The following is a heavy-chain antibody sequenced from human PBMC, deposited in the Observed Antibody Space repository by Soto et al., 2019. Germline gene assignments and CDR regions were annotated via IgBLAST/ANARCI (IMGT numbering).Heavy chain of an antibody. CDR1: GDSVSSKTAT. CDR3: ARDGSGFHWYFDL. J-gene: IGHJ2*01. Sequence: QVQLQQSGPGLVKPSQTLSLICAISGDSVSSKTATWNWIRQSPSRGLEWLGRTYYRSKWYNDYALSVKSRLVITPATSKNQLSLQLNSVTPEDAAVYFCARDGSGFHWYFDLWGRGTLVTVSS. V-gene: IGHV6-1*01. D-gene: IGHD6-19*01. CDR2: TYYRSKWYN.